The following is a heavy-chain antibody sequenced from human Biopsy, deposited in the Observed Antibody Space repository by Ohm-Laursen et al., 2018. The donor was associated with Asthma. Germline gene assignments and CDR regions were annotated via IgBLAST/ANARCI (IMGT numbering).Heavy chain of an antibody. CDR2: IATDGSNK. CDR3: VKDHSAGYYYLDD. V-gene: IGHV3-64D*08. J-gene: IGHJ4*02. D-gene: IGHD3-10*01. Sequence: GSLRLSCAASGFTFSGYSMHWVRQAPGRGPEYVSFIATDGSNKFYADSVKGRFTVSRDNSKHTLYLHMTGLRADDTGVYYCVKDHSAGYYYLDDWGQGAQVTVSS. CDR1: GFTFSGYS.